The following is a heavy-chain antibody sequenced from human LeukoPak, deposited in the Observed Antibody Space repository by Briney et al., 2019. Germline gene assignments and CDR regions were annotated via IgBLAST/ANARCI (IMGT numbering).Heavy chain of an antibody. D-gene: IGHD6-13*01. J-gene: IGHJ4*02. CDR2: VDGGGGGT. CDR1: GFTLSSYA. V-gene: IGHV3-23*01. Sequence: GSLLLSCAASGFTLSSYAMTWVRQAPGGGLEWGSSVDGGGGGTYCADSVKGRFTISRDNSKDTLYLQMNGLTAEDTAVYFCAKQSAGSAAWYSLHYDFWGQGTLVTVSS. CDR3: AKQSAGSAAWYSLHYDF.